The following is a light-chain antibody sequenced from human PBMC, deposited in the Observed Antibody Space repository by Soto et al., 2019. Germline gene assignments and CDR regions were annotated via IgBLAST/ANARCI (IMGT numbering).Light chain of an antibody. CDR2: EVS. CDR1: SSDVGGYNY. J-gene: IGLJ2*01. Sequence: QSALTQPPSASGSPGQSVTISCTGTSSDVGGYNYVSWYQQHPDKAPNLIIYEVSKWPSGVPDRFSGSKSGNTASLTVSELQAEDEADYYCSSYAGNKVIFGGGTKVTVL. V-gene: IGLV2-8*01. CDR3: SSYAGNKVI.